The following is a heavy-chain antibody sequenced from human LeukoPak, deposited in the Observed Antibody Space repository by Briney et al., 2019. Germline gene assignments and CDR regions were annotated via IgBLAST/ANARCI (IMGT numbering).Heavy chain of an antibody. J-gene: IGHJ2*01. V-gene: IGHV3-30-3*01. CDR2: ISYDGSNK. D-gene: IGHD3-3*01. Sequence: PGGSLRLSCAASGFTFSSYAMPWVRQAPGKGLEWVAVISYDGSNKYYADSVKGRFTISRDNSKNTLYLQMNSLRAEGTAVYYCAREGEGFDFWSGYNDWYFDLWGRGTLVTVSS. CDR1: GFTFSSYA. CDR3: AREGEGFDFWSGYNDWYFDL.